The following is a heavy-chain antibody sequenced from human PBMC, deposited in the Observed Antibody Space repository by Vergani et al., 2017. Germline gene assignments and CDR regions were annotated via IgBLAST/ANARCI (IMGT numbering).Heavy chain of an antibody. V-gene: IGHV5-51*03. CDR3: ARTYYDILTGYPIDAFDI. D-gene: IGHD3-9*01. J-gene: IGHJ3*02. Sequence: VQLVQSGAEVKKPGESLKISCKGSGYSFTSYWIGWVRQMPGKGLEWMGIIYPGDSDTRYSPSFQGQVTISADKSISTAYLQWSSLKASDTAMYYCARTYYDILTGYPIDAFDIWGQGTMVTVSS. CDR1: GYSFTSYW. CDR2: IYPGDSDT.